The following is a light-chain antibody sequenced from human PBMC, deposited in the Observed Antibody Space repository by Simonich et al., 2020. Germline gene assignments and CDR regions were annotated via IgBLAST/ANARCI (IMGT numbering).Light chain of an antibody. Sequence: DIVMTHSPDSLAVSLGERATINCKSSQSVLYSSNNKHYLAWYQQKPGQPPKLLIYWASTRESGVPDRFSGSGSGTDFTLTISSLQAEDVAVYYCQQYYSTPLTLGGGTKVEIK. CDR2: WAS. CDR1: QSVLYSSNNKHY. J-gene: IGKJ4*01. V-gene: IGKV4-1*01. CDR3: QQYYSTPLT.